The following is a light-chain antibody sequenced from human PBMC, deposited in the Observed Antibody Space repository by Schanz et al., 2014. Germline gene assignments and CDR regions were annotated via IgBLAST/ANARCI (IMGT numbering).Light chain of an antibody. CDR2: EVN. CDR3: SSNVGSNNFQ. V-gene: IGLV2-8*01. CDR1: STDIGNFDY. J-gene: IGLJ3*02. Sequence: QSALTQPPSASGSPGQSVTISCTGTSTDIGNFDYVSWYQQHPGKAPKLIIYEVNKRPSGVPDRFSGSKSGNTASLTVSGLQAEDEAEYYCSSNVGSNNFQFGGGTKLTVL.